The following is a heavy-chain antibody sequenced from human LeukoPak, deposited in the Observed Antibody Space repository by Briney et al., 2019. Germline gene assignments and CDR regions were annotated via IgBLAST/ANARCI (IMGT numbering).Heavy chain of an antibody. J-gene: IGHJ3*02. Sequence: SETLSLTCTVSGGSIRSSSYYWGWIRQPPGKGLEWIGSLHYTGSTNSNPSLKSRVTISIDTSKSQFSLKLTSLTAADTAVYYCARSGYSYGADAFDIWGQGTMVTVSS. CDR3: ARSGYSYGADAFDI. CDR1: GGSIRSSSYY. CDR2: LHYTGST. D-gene: IGHD5-18*01. V-gene: IGHV4-39*07.